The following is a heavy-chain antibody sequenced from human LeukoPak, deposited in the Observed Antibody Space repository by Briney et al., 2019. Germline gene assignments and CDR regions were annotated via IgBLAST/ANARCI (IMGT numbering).Heavy chain of an antibody. CDR1: GGSISSGDYY. D-gene: IGHD3-3*01. Sequence: SETLSLTGTVSGGSISSGDYYWSWIRQPPGKGLEWIGYIYYSGSTYYNPSLKSRVTISVDTSKNQFSLKLSSVTAADTAVYYCARVGALITIFGVVSDWGQGTLVTVSS. CDR3: ARVGALITIFGVVSD. CDR2: IYYSGST. J-gene: IGHJ4*02. V-gene: IGHV4-30-4*01.